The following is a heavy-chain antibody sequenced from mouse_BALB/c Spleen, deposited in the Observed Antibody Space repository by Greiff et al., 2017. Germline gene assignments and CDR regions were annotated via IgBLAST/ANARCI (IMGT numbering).Heavy chain of an antibody. J-gene: IGHJ4*01. D-gene: IGHD1-2*01. Sequence: QVQLQHPGAELVKPGASVKLSCKASGYTFTSYWMHWVKQRPGQGLEWIGEINPSNGRTNYNEKFKSKATLTVDKSSSTAYMQLSSLTSEDSAVYYCARHGYDYYAMDYWGQGTSVTVSS. CDR3: ARHGYDYYAMDY. CDR1: GYTFTSYW. CDR2: INPSNGRT. V-gene: IGHV1S81*02.